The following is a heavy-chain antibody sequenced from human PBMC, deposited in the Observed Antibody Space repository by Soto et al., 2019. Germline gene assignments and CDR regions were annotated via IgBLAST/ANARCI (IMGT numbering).Heavy chain of an antibody. CDR2: ISGYNGNT. D-gene: IGHD3-22*01. CDR3: ARDFPHISGPDVFDL. J-gene: IGHJ3*01. Sequence: ASVKVSCKASGYNFKMFGISWVRQAPGQGLEWMGWISGYNGNTNYGQRFQGRLTMTTDTSTSTAYMELRGLRSDDTAVYYCARDFPHISGPDVFDLWGQGTMVTVSS. CDR1: GYNFKMFG. V-gene: IGHV1-18*01.